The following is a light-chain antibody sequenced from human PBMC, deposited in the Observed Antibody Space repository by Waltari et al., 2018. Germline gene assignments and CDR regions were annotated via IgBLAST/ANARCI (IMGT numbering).Light chain of an antibody. V-gene: IGLV4-69*01. Sequence: LVLTHSPSASASLGASVKLTCTLSSGYSRNVLAWLQQQPGKGPRYLMKVNSDGSNRKGDDIPDRFSASNSGTECYLTISSLQSEDEADYYCQTGGHGTWVFGGGTKLTVL. CDR2: VNSDGSN. J-gene: IGLJ3*02. CDR3: QTGGHGTWV. CDR1: SGYSRNV.